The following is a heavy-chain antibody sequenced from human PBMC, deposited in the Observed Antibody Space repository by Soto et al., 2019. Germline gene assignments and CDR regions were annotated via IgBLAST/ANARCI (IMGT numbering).Heavy chain of an antibody. CDR2: ISGSGGST. CDR3: AKETPGHCSRTSCYKVFDY. J-gene: IGHJ4*02. Sequence: EVQLLESGGGLVQPGGSLRLSCAASGFTFSSYAMSWVRQAPGKGLEWVSAISGSGGSTYYADSVKGRFTISRDNSKNTLYLQMNSLRAEDTSVDYCAKETPGHCSRTSCYKVFDYWGQGPLVTVSS. CDR1: GFTFSSYA. D-gene: IGHD2-2*02. V-gene: IGHV3-23*01.